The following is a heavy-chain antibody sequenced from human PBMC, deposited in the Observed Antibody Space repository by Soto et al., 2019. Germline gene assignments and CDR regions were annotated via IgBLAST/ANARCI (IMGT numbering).Heavy chain of an antibody. D-gene: IGHD5-12*01. CDR3: ARDKSGYDHNWFDP. Sequence: SETLSLTCTVSGGSISSGGYYWSWIRQHPGKGLEWIGYIYYSGSTYYNPSLKSRVTISVDTSKNQFSLKLSSVTAADTAVYYCARDKSGYDHNWFDPWGQGTLVTVSS. CDR2: IYYSGST. J-gene: IGHJ5*02. CDR1: GGSISSGGYY. V-gene: IGHV4-31*03.